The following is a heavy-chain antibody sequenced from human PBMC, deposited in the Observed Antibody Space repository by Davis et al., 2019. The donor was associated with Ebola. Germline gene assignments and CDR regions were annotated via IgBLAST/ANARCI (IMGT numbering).Heavy chain of an antibody. CDR2: FVPEDDKT. CDR1: VYTLNELS. D-gene: IGHD1-1*01. CDR3: TTTAGADTGTNVVNM. Sequence: ASVKVSCKVSVYTLNELSIHWVRQAPGKGLEWMGGFVPEDDKTIYGQNFQDRLIMTEDTSTHTAYMELNNLGSEDTALYYCTTTAGADTGTNVVNMWGQGTMITVAS. J-gene: IGHJ3*02. V-gene: IGHV1-24*01.